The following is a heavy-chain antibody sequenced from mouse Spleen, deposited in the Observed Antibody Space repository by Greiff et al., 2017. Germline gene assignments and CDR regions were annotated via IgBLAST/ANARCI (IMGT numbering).Heavy chain of an antibody. CDR1: GYSITSGYY. D-gene: IGHD6-1*01. Sequence: VQLQQSGPGLVKPSQSLSLTCSVTGYSITSGYYWNWIRQFPGNKLEWMGYISYDGSNNYNPSLKNRISITRDTSKNQFFLKLNSVTTEDTATYYCARDDASAYWGQGTLVTVSA. CDR2: ISYDGSN. CDR3: ARDDASAY. J-gene: IGHJ3*01. V-gene: IGHV3-6*01.